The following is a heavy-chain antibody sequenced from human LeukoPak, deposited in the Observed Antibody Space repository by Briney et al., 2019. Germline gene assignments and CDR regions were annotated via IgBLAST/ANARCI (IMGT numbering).Heavy chain of an antibody. CDR3: ARDPIVGPTLRSFDY. J-gene: IGHJ4*02. V-gene: IGHV1-2*02. CDR2: INPNSGGT. CDR1: GYTFTGYY. Sequence: ASVKVSCKASGYTFTGYYIRWVRQAPGQGLEWMGWINPNSGGTNYAQKFQGRVTMTRDTSIRKAYMELSRLRFDDTAVYYCARDPIVGPTLRSFDYWGQGTLVTVSS. D-gene: IGHD1-26*01.